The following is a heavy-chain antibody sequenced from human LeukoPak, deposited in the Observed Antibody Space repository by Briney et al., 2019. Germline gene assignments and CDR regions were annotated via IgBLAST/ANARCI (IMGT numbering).Heavy chain of an antibody. V-gene: IGHV3-30-3*01. CDR1: GFTFSSYA. J-gene: IGHJ5*02. CDR2: MSYDGSNK. CDR3: ARGVDTDGFDP. D-gene: IGHD5-18*01. Sequence: GGSLRLSCAASGFTFSSYAMHWVRQAPGKGLEWVAVMSYDGSNKYYADSVKGRFTISRDNSKNTLYLQMNSLRAEDTAVYYCARGVDTDGFDPWGQGTLVTVSS.